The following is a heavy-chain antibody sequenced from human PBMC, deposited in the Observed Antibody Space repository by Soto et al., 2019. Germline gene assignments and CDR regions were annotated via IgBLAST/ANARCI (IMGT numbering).Heavy chain of an antibody. CDR1: GGSISSGGYY. Sequence: SETLSLTCTVSGGSISSGGYYWSWIRQHPGKGLEWIGYIYYSGSTYYNPSLKSRVTISVDTSKSQFSLKLSSVTAADTAVYYCARYFTDSSGPTLGMGVWGQGTTVTVSS. D-gene: IGHD6-19*01. CDR2: IYYSGST. J-gene: IGHJ6*02. CDR3: ARYFTDSSGPTLGMGV. V-gene: IGHV4-31*03.